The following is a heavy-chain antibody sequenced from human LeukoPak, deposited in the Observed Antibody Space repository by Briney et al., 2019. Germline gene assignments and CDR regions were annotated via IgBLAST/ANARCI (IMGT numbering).Heavy chain of an antibody. Sequence: GGSLRLSCATSGFTFRNYVMHWVRQAPGKGLEWVSYISSGGSTIYYADSVKGRFTISRDNAKNSLYLQMNSLRAEDTAVYYCAELGITMIGGVWGKGTTVTISS. CDR1: GFTFRNYV. J-gene: IGHJ6*04. CDR3: AELGITMIGGV. D-gene: IGHD3-10*02. CDR2: ISSGGSTI. V-gene: IGHV3-48*03.